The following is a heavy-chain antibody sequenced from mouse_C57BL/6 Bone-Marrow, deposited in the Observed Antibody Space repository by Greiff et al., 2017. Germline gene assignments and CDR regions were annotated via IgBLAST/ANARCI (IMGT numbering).Heavy chain of an antibody. CDR1: GYTFTSYW. CDR2: IDPTDSYT. V-gene: IGHV1-69*01. D-gene: IGHD2-4*01. CDR3: ARDDDDYFDY. Sequence: QVQLQQPGAELVMPGASVKLSCKASGYTFTSYWMHWVKQRPGQGLEWLGEIDPTDSYTNYNQKFKGKSTLTVDKSSSTAYMQLSSLTAEDSAVYYCARDDDDYFDYWGQGTTLTVSS. J-gene: IGHJ2*01.